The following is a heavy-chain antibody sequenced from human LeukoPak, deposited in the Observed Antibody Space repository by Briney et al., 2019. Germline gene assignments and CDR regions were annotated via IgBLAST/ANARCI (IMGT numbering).Heavy chain of an antibody. CDR2: MKEDGTEI. CDR1: GFTFDMST. J-gene: IGHJ4*02. V-gene: IGHV3-7*01. D-gene: IGHD3-16*01. CDR3: ATGGAPGGRFEN. Sequence: VGSLRLSCVVSGFTFDMSTMTWVRQAPGKGPEWVAKMKEDGTEIFYAGSVDGRFTISRDNSKNSLYLQMNSLRVEDTAVYYCATGGAPGGRFENWGQGTLVTVSS.